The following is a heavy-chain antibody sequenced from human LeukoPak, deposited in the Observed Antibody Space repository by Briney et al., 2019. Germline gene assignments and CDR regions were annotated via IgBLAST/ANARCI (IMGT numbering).Heavy chain of an antibody. Sequence: ASVKVSCKASGYTFTDYYMHWVRQAPGQGLEWTGWINPNSGDTIYAQKFQGRVTMTRDTSITTAYMELSRLTSDDTAMYYCAREEGFCRTTSCSAPFDYWGQGTLVTVSS. CDR2: INPNSGDT. CDR3: AREEGFCRTTSCSAPFDY. D-gene: IGHD2-2*01. CDR1: GYTFTDYY. J-gene: IGHJ4*02. V-gene: IGHV1-2*02.